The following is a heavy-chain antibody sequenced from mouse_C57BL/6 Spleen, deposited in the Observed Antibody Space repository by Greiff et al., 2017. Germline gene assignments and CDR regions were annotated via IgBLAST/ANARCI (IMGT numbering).Heavy chain of an antibody. V-gene: IGHV1-26*01. D-gene: IGHD2-1*01. CDR3: ARWDSTMGGAMDY. Sequence: VQLQQSGPELVKPGASVKISCKASGYTFTDYYMNWVKQSHGKSLEWIGDINPNNGGTSYNQKFKGKATLTVDKSSSTAYMELRSLTSEDSAVYYCARWDSTMGGAMDYWGQGTSVTVSS. CDR2: INPNNGGT. J-gene: IGHJ4*01. CDR1: GYTFTDYY.